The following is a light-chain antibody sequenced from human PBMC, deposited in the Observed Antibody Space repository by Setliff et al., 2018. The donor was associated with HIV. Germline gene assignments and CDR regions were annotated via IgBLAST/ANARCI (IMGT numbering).Light chain of an antibody. Sequence: QSVLTQPRSVSGSPGQSVTISCTGTIRDVGGYEYVSWYQHHPGKAPKHIINDVNKRPSGVPDRFSGSKSGNTASLTISGLQAEDEADYYCCSYAGSYTSLYVFGSGTKVTVL. CDR2: DVN. CDR3: CSYAGSYTSLYV. J-gene: IGLJ1*01. V-gene: IGLV2-11*01. CDR1: IRDVGGYEY.